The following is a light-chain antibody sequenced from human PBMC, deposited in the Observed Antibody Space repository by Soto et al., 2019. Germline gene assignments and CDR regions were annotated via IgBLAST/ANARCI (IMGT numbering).Light chain of an antibody. CDR3: AAWDDRVSGVV. CDR2: TYD. J-gene: IGLJ2*01. Sequence: QSVLTQPPSVSGTPGQSIPISCSGSSSNIGTYTLNWYQHLPGTAPKLLVSTYDQRPSGVADRFSGSKSGTSASLAISGLQAEDEADYYCAAWDDRVSGVVFGGGTKLTVL. CDR1: SSNIGTYT. V-gene: IGLV1-44*01.